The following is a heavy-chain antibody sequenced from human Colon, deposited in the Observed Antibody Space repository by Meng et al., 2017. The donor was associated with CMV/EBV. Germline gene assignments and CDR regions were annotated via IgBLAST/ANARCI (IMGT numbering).Heavy chain of an antibody. J-gene: IGHJ3*01. CDR1: GFTFSAYA. V-gene: IGHV3-23*01. CDR3: ARHQIRELVPTSIILNL. CDR2: ISGSGGTD. D-gene: IGHD5-24*01. Sequence: GESLKISCEASGFTFSAYAMSWVRQAPGKGLEWVSVISGSGGTDRYADSVKGRFTISRDNSENTLFLQMSSLRAEDTAVYYCARHQIRELVPTSIILNLWGQGTMVTVSS.